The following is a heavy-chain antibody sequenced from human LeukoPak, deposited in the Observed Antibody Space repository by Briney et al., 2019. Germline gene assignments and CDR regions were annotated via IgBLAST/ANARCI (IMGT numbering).Heavy chain of an antibody. Sequence: GGSLRLSCAASGFTFDDYAVHWVRQAPGKGLEWVSGISWNSGSIGYADSVKGRFTISRDNAKNSLYLQMNSLRAEDTALYYCAKDMEPAASVFDYWGQGTLVTVSS. V-gene: IGHV3-9*01. CDR3: AKDMEPAASVFDY. D-gene: IGHD2-2*01. CDR2: ISWNSGSI. J-gene: IGHJ4*02. CDR1: GFTFDDYA.